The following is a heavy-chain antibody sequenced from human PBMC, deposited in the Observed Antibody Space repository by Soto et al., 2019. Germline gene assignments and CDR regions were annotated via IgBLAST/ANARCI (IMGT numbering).Heavy chain of an antibody. D-gene: IGHD6-19*01. J-gene: IGHJ4*02. V-gene: IGHV4-34*01. Sequence: QVQLQQSGAGLLKPSETLSLTCAVYGESFSGYIWTWIRQTPGKGLQWIGQINHSGSAYYNPSLKSRATISVHTSSRQFSLELSSVTAADTAVYYCARGLITGSHYSGGWYYFDSWGQGTQVTVSS. CDR2: INHSGSA. CDR1: GESFSGYI. CDR3: ARGLITGSHYSGGWYYFDS.